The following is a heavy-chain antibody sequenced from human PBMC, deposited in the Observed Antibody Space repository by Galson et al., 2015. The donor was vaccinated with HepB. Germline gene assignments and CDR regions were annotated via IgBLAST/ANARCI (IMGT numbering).Heavy chain of an antibody. V-gene: IGHV3-73*01. CDR3: IRSGDFSGYSSR. Sequence: SLRLSCAASGFTFSGSAMHWVRQTSGKGLEWVGRIGSKANNYATSYVSSLKGRFTISRDDSKKMAYLHMKSLKTEDTAVYYCIRSGDFSGYSSRWGQGTLVTVSS. CDR1: GFTFSGSA. CDR2: IGSKANNYAT. J-gene: IGHJ4*02. D-gene: IGHD6-13*01.